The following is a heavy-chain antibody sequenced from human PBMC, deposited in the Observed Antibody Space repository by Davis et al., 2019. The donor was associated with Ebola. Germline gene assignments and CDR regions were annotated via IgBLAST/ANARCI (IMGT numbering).Heavy chain of an antibody. J-gene: IGHJ5*02. D-gene: IGHD1-7*01. Sequence: TLSLTCTVSGGSISSGDYYWTWTRQPPGKGLAWIGYIYYSGTTYYNPSPKSRVTISVDKSKNQFSLKLSSVTAADTAVYYCARHGVFDWNYVWFEPWGQGTLVTVSS. CDR1: GGSISSGDYY. CDR2: IYYSGTT. CDR3: ARHGVFDWNYVWFEP. V-gene: IGHV4-30-4*08.